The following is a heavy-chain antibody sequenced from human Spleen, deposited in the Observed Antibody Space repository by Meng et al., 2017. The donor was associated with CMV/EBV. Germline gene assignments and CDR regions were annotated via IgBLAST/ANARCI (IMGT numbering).Heavy chain of an antibody. Sequence: FTFSGVAMNWVRQAPGKGLGGVAVISYDGRNKYYAASVKGRFTISRDNSKNTLYLQMNSLRAEDTAVYYCARGWHIVVVPAATFDPWGQGTLVTVSS. V-gene: IGHV3-30*04. CDR2: ISYDGRNK. J-gene: IGHJ5*02. CDR1: FTFSGVA. D-gene: IGHD2-2*01. CDR3: ARGWHIVVVPAATFDP.